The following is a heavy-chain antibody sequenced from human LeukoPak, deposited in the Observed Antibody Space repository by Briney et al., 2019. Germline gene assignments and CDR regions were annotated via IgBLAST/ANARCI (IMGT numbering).Heavy chain of an antibody. CDR3: ARMRTRVVTLFDY. J-gene: IGHJ4*02. CDR1: GGSISISSDY. V-gene: IGHV4-39*01. D-gene: IGHD2-21*02. CDR2: IYYSGST. Sequence: SETLSLTCTVSGGSISISSDYWGWIRQPPGKGLECIGYIYYSGSTYYNPSLKSRVTISVDTSKNQFSLKLSSVTAADTAVYYCARMRTRVVTLFDYWGQGTLVTVSS.